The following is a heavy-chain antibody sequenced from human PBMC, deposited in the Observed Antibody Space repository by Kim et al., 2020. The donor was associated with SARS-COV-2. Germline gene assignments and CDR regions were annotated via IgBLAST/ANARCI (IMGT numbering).Heavy chain of an antibody. Sequence: ASVKVSCKASGYTFTSYGISWVRQAPGQGLEWMGWISAYNGNTNYAQKLQGRVTMTTDTSTSTAYMELRSLRSDDTAVYYCARDGAVRFLEWPYYYYGMDVWGQGTTVTVSS. D-gene: IGHD3-3*01. CDR1: GYTFTSYG. V-gene: IGHV1-18*04. CDR2: ISAYNGNT. J-gene: IGHJ6*02. CDR3: ARDGAVRFLEWPYYYYGMDV.